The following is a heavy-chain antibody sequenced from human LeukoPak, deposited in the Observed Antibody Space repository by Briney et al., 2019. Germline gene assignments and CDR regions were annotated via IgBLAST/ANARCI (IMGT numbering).Heavy chain of an antibody. V-gene: IGHV3-7*03. J-gene: IGHJ5*02. CDR2: INQGGNDR. Sequence: GGSLRLSCAASGFTFSSHWMSWVRQAPGKGLEWVANINQGGNDRNYVDSVKGRFTISRDNAKNSLYLQMNSLRAEDTAVYYCASNPPQYYDSSGYYANWFDPWGPGTLVTVSS. D-gene: IGHD3-22*01. CDR1: GFTFSSHW. CDR3: ASNPPQYYDSSGYYANWFDP.